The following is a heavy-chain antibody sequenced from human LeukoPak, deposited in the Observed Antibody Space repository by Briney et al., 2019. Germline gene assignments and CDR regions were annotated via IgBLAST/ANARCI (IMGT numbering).Heavy chain of an antibody. D-gene: IGHD2-2*01. V-gene: IGHV1-8*01. CDR3: AREKGYCSSTSCYGAGGMDV. Sequence: ASVKVSCKASGYTFTSYDINWVRQATGPGLEWMGWMNPNSGNTGYAQKFQGRVTMTRNTSISTAYMELSSLRSEDTAVYYCAREKGYCSSTSCYGAGGMDVWGQGTTVTVSS. CDR2: MNPNSGNT. CDR1: GYTFTSYD. J-gene: IGHJ6*02.